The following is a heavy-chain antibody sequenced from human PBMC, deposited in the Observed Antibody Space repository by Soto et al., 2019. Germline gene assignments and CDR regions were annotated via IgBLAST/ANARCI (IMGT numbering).Heavy chain of an antibody. CDR2: LIPIFGTT. Sequence: QVQLVQSGAEVKKPGSSVKVSCKASGGTFSSFAISWVRLAPGPGLEWMGGLIPIFGTTNYAQKFQGRVTITADDSTSTDHMQPSSLRSEETAVYYCASYERVNSDRFYGPRPSRLYYLGQGTPVTVSS. V-gene: IGHV1-69*01. J-gene: IGHJ4*02. CDR3: ASYERVNSDRFYGPRPSRLYY. D-gene: IGHD3-22*01. CDR1: GGTFSSFA.